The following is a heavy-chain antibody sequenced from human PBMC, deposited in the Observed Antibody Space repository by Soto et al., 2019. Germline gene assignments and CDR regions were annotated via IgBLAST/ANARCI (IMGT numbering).Heavy chain of an antibody. V-gene: IGHV1-69*13. J-gene: IGHJ6*02. Sequence: GASVKVSCKASGYTFTSYAISWVRQAPGQGLEWMGGIIPIFGTANYAQKFQGRVTITADESTSTAYMELSSLRSEDTAVYYCAREGVLNPTYYYYGMDVWGQGTTVPVSS. CDR2: IIPIFGTA. CDR3: AREGVLNPTYYYYGMDV. CDR1: GYTFTSYA. D-gene: IGHD2-8*01.